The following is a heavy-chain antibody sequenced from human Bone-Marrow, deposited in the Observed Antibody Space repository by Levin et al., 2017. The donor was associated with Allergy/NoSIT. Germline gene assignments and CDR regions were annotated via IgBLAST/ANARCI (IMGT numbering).Heavy chain of an antibody. CDR1: GGSISSGGYS. Sequence: PSETLSLTCAVSGGSISSGGYSWSWIRQPPGKGLEWIGYIYHSGSTYYNPSLKSRVTISVDRSKNQFSLKLSSVTAADTAVYYCAREPPGDAFDIWGQGTMVTVSS. J-gene: IGHJ3*02. CDR2: IYHSGST. V-gene: IGHV4-30-2*01. CDR3: AREPPGDAFDI.